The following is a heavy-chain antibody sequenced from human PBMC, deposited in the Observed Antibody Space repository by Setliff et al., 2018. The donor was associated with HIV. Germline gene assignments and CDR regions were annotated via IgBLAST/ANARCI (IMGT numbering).Heavy chain of an antibody. CDR3: ARHNPASVPASSPDY. D-gene: IGHD2-2*01. CDR2: IYYSGST. J-gene: IGHJ4*02. Sequence: SETLSLTCTVSGGSISSSSYYWGWVRQPPGKGLEWIGTIYYSGSTYYNPSLGSRVTISVDTSRNQFSLRLSSVTAADTAFYYCARHNPASVPASSPDYWGQGTLVTVSS. V-gene: IGHV4-39*01. CDR1: GGSISSSSYY.